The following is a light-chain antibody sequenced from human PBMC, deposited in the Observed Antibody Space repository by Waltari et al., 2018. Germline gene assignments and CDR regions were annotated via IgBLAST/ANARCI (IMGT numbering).Light chain of an antibody. V-gene: IGKV3-20*01. CDR3: QQYGSSPLYT. CDR1: QSVSSNY. CDR2: GAS. Sequence: EIVLTQSSGTLSLSPGERATLSCRASQSVSSNYLAWYQQKPGQAPRLLIYGASSRATGIPDRFSGSGSGTDFTLTISRLEPEDFVVYYCQQYGSSPLYTFGQGTKLEIK. J-gene: IGKJ2*01.